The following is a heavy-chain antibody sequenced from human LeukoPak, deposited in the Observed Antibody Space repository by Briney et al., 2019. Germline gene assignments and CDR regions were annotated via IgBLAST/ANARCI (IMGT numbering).Heavy chain of an antibody. D-gene: IGHD2-2*01. CDR1: GYTLTELS. J-gene: IGHJ5*02. CDR3: ATYCSSTSCPYNWFDP. Sequence: GASVKVSCKVSGYTLTELSMHWVRQAPGKGLEWMGWMNPNSGNTGYAQKFQGRVTITRNTSISTAYMELSSLRSEDTAVYYCATYCSSTSCPYNWFDPWGQGTLVXVSS. CDR2: MNPNSGNT. V-gene: IGHV1-8*03.